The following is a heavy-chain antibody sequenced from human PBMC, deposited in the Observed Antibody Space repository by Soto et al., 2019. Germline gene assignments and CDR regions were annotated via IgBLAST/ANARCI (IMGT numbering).Heavy chain of an antibody. Sequence: QVQLVESGGGVVQPGRSLRLSCAASGFTFSSYAMHWVRQAPGKGLEWVAVISYDGSNKYYADSVKGRFTISRDNSKNTLYLQMNSLRAEDTAVYYCARGEMTTVTCFDYWGQGTLVTVSS. CDR1: GFTFSSYA. CDR3: ARGEMTTVTCFDY. D-gene: IGHD4-17*01. J-gene: IGHJ4*02. V-gene: IGHV3-30-3*01. CDR2: ISYDGSNK.